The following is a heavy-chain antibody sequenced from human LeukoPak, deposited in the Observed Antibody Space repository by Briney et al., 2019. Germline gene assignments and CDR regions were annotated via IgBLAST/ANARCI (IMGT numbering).Heavy chain of an antibody. D-gene: IGHD1-7*01. CDR2: MNPNSGNT. CDR3: ARVTGTTYYYYYYMDV. Sequence: ASVKVSCKASGYTFTSYDINWVRQATGHGLEWMGWMNPNSGNTGYAQKFQGRVTMTRNTSISTAYMELSSLRSEDTAVYYCARVTGTTYYYYYYMDVWGKGTTVTVSS. J-gene: IGHJ6*03. CDR1: GYTFTSYD. V-gene: IGHV1-8*01.